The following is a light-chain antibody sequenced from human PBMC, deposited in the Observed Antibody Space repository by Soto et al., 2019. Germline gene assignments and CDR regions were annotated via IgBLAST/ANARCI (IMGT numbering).Light chain of an antibody. CDR2: DVS. J-gene: IGLJ2*01. CDR1: SSDVGTYNY. Sequence: QSALTQPRSVSGSPGQSVTISCTGTSSDVGTYNYVSWYQQHPGKAPKLMIYDVSKRPSGVPDRFSGSKSGNTASLTISGLQAEDEADYYCCSYVGSYNVVFGGGTKLTVL. CDR3: CSYVGSYNVV. V-gene: IGLV2-11*01.